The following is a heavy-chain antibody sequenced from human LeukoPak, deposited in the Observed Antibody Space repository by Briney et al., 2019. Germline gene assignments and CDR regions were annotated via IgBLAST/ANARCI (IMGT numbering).Heavy chain of an antibody. Sequence: GGSLRLSFAASGFTFSDYYMSWIRQAPGKGLEWGSYISSSGSTIYYADSVKGRFTISRDNAKNSLYLQMNSLRAEDTAVYYCARQRLSGYYDAFDIWGQGTMVTVSS. CDR2: ISSSGSTI. D-gene: IGHD3-22*01. V-gene: IGHV3-11*01. J-gene: IGHJ3*02. CDR3: ARQRLSGYYDAFDI. CDR1: GFTFSDYY.